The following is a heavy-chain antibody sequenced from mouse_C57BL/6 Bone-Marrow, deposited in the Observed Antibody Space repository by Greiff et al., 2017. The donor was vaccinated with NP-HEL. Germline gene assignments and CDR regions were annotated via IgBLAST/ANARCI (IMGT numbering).Heavy chain of an antibody. CDR1: GYTFTSYW. Sequence: VQLQQPGAELVKPGASVKMSCKASGYTFTSYWITWVKQRPGQGLEWIGDIYPGSGSTNYNEKFKSKATLTVDTSSSTAYMQLSSLTSEDSAVYYCARVYYGNYVGYFDVWGTGTTVTVSS. J-gene: IGHJ1*03. CDR2: IYPGSGST. D-gene: IGHD2-1*01. V-gene: IGHV1-55*01. CDR3: ARVYYGNYVGYFDV.